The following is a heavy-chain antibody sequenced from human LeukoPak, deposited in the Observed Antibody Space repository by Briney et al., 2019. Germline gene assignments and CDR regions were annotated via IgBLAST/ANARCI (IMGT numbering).Heavy chain of an antibody. J-gene: IGHJ3*01. CDR2: IRFDGGDT. Sequence: GWSLRLSCAASGFTLNNYWMHSVGQAPGMGLVWVSSIRFDGGDTAYADSAKGRFTISRDNAKNTMFLQMNNLGGEDTAVYYCAKEIDGFDVWGQGTLVTVSS. CDR3: AKEIDGFDV. CDR1: GFTLNNYW. V-gene: IGHV3-74*01.